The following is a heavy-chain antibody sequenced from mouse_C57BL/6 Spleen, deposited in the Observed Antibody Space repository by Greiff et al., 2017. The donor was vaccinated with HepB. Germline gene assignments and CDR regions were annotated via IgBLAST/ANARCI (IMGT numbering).Heavy chain of an antibody. CDR1: GCTFTDYE. CDR2: IDPETGGT. J-gene: IGHJ3*01. D-gene: IGHD2-4*01. V-gene: IGHV1-15*01. Sequence: VQLKESGAELVRPGASVTLSCKASGCTFTDYEMHWVKQTPVHGLEWIGAIDPETGGTAYTQKFKGKAILTADKSSSTAYMELRSLTSEDSAVYYCTRSGYYDYDDRFAYWGQGTLVTVSA. CDR3: TRSGYYDYDDRFAY.